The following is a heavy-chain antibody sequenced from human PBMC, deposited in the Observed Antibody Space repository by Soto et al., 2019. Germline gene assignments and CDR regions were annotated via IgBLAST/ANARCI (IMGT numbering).Heavy chain of an antibody. CDR1: GFTFSSYG. Sequence: GGSLRLSCAASGFTFSSYGMHWVRQAPGKGLEWVAVIWYDGSNKYYADSVKGRFTISRDNSKNTLYLQMNSLRAEDTAVYYCARTGRDYDILTAPNSAYYYYYGMDVWGQGTTVTVSS. D-gene: IGHD3-9*01. J-gene: IGHJ6*02. V-gene: IGHV3-33*01. CDR3: ARTGRDYDILTAPNSAYYYYYGMDV. CDR2: IWYDGSNK.